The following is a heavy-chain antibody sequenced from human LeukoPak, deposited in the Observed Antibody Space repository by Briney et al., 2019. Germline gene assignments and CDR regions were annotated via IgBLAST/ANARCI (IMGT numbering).Heavy chain of an antibody. CDR3: ARDQYYVWGRNPFDY. D-gene: IGHD3-16*01. CDR2: INPNSGGT. CDR1: GYTFTGYY. Sequence: GASVKVSCKASGYTFTGYYMHWVRQAPGQGLEWMGWINPNSGGTNYAQKFQGRVTMTRDTSISTAYMELSRLRSDDTAVYYCARDQYYVWGRNPFDYWGQGTLVTVSS. V-gene: IGHV1-2*02. J-gene: IGHJ4*02.